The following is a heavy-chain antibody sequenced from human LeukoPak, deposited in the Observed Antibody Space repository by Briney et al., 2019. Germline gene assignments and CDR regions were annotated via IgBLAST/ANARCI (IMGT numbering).Heavy chain of an antibody. Sequence: PGGSRSLACPAYGFSFGSYAMSWVRQAPGEGRGWVSAISGSGGSTYYADSVKGRFTLSRDNSKHTLYLQTDSMRGDGTAVYYCAKAGSGWYNEFDYWGQGTLVTVSS. D-gene: IGHD6-13*01. CDR1: GFSFGSYA. J-gene: IGHJ4*02. V-gene: IGHV3-23*01. CDR2: ISGSGGST. CDR3: AKAGSGWYNEFDY.